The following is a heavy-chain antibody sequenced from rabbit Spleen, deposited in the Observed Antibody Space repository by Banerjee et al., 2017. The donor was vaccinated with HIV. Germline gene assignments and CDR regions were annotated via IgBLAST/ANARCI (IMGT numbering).Heavy chain of an antibody. CDR3: ARDAGSGAYLDGYFNL. J-gene: IGHJ4*01. CDR2: IYTANGNT. Sequence: QEQLVESGGGLVQPEGSPTLTCTASGFSFSSSYDMCWVRQAPGKGLEWIGCIYTANGNTHYASWAKGRFTISKTSSTTVTLQMTSLTAANTATYFCARDAGSGAYLDGYFNLWGPGTLVTVS. D-gene: IGHD4-2*01. CDR1: GFSFSSSYD. V-gene: IGHV1S45*01.